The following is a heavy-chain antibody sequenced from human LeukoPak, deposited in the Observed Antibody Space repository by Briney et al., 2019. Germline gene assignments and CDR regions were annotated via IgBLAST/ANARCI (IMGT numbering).Heavy chain of an antibody. CDR2: IYPGDSDT. CDR3: ARQVFLKGGCYDY. D-gene: IGHD3-16*01. CDR1: GYSFTSYW. Sequence: GGSLKISCKGSGYSFTSYWIGWVRQMPGKGLEWMGIIYPGDSDTRYSPSFQGQVTISADKSISTAYLQWSSLKASDTAMYYCARQVFLKGGCYDYWGQGTLVTVSS. J-gene: IGHJ4*02. V-gene: IGHV5-51*01.